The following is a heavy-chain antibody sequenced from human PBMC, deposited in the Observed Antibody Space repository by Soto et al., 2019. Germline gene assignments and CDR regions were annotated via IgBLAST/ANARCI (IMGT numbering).Heavy chain of an antibody. D-gene: IGHD2-2*01. J-gene: IGHJ6*02. V-gene: IGHV3-23*01. CDR1: GFTFSSYA. CDR2: ISGSGGST. Sequence: RRLSCAASGFTFSSYALTWVRQAPGKGLEWVSAISGSGGSTYYTDSVKGRFAISRDNSKNTLSLQMNSLRAEDTAIYFCAKDSRPAAPYYYYDMDVWGQGTTVTVSS. CDR3: AKDSRPAAPYYYYDMDV.